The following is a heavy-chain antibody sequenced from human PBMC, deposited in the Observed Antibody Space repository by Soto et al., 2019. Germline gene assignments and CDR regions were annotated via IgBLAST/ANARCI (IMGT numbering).Heavy chain of an antibody. CDR3: AKERWTSIAAAGTDWFDP. Sequence: GGSLRLSCAASGFTFSSYAMSWVRQAPGKGLEWVSAISGSGGSTYYADSVKGRFTISRDNSKNTLYLQMNSLRAEDTAVYYCAKERWTSIAAAGTDWFDPWGQGTLVTVSS. CDR1: GFTFSSYA. D-gene: IGHD6-13*01. CDR2: ISGSGGST. V-gene: IGHV3-23*01. J-gene: IGHJ5*02.